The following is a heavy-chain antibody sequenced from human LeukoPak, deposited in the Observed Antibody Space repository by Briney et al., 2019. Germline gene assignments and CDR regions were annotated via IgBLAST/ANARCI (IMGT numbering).Heavy chain of an antibody. V-gene: IGHV4-39*01. CDR3: ARLRQWLVFWFDP. Sequence: PSETLSLTCTVSGGSISSSSYYWGWIRQPPGKGLEWIGSIYYSGSTYYNPSLKSRVTISVDTSKNRFSLKLSSVTAADTAVYYCARLRQWLVFWFDPWGQGTLVTVSS. J-gene: IGHJ5*02. CDR2: IYYSGST. D-gene: IGHD6-19*01. CDR1: GGSISSSSYY.